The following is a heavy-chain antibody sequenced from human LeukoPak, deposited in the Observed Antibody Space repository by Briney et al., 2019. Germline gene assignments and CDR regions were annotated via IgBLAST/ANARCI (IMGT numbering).Heavy chain of an antibody. V-gene: IGHV4-4*07. CDR3: ARDWYYYDSSGYYFGWFDP. CDR2: IYTSGST. D-gene: IGHD3-22*01. Sequence: SETLSLTCTVSGGSISSYYWSWIRQPAGTGLEWIGRIYTSGSTNYNPSLKSRVTMSVDTSKNQFSLKLSSVTAADTAVYYCARDWYYYDSSGYYFGWFDPWGQGTLVTVSS. CDR1: GGSISSYY. J-gene: IGHJ5*02.